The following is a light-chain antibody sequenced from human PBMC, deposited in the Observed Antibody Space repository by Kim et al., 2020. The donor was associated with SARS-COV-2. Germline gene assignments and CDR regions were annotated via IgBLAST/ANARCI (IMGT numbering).Light chain of an antibody. Sequence: VTLSCTRSSASIASNYVQWYQQRPGSAPTTVIYEDNQRPSGVPARFSGSIDSSSNSASLTISGLKTEDEADYYCQSYDSSNYVVFGGGTQLTVL. V-gene: IGLV6-57*03. CDR2: EDN. CDR1: SASIASNY. J-gene: IGLJ2*01. CDR3: QSYDSSNYVV.